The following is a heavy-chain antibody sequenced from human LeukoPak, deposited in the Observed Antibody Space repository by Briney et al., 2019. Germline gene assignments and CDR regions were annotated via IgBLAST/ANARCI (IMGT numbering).Heavy chain of an antibody. CDR2: IIPIFGTA. J-gene: IGHJ6*02. D-gene: IGHD1-1*01. CDR1: GGTFSSYA. Sequence: EASVKVSCKAPGGTFSSYAISWVRQAPGQGLEWMGGIIPIFGTANYAQKFQGRVTITADESTSTAYMELSSLRSEDTAVYYCARCLFPGVHYYGMDVWGQGTTVTVSS. CDR3: ARCLFPGVHYYGMDV. V-gene: IGHV1-69*13.